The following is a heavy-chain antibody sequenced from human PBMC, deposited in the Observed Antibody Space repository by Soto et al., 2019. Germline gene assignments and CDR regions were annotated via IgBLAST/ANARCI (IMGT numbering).Heavy chain of an antibody. J-gene: IGHJ4*02. Sequence: GGSLRLSCAASGFSLSTNTMHWVRQVPGKGLEWVASISNDGRRKYYADFVKGRFAISRDTANNILYLEMNSLRAEDTSLYYCARVATAMTYDFWGQGTQVTVSS. CDR1: GFSLSTNT. CDR3: ARVATAMTYDF. CDR2: ISNDGRRK. D-gene: IGHD2-21*02. V-gene: IGHV3-30*09.